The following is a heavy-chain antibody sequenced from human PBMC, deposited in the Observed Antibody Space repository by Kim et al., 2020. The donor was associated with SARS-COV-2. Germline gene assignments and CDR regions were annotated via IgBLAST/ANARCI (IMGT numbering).Heavy chain of an antibody. J-gene: IGHJ3*02. CDR2: IYYSGST. Sequence: SENLSLTCTVSGGSISSSSYYWGWIRQPPGKGLEWIGSIYYSGSTYYNPSLKSRVTISVDTSKNQFSLKLSSVTAADTAVYYCARHRTYNWNDEVTAFDIWGQGTMVTVSS. D-gene: IGHD1-20*01. CDR3: ARHRTYNWNDEVTAFDI. CDR1: GGSISSSSYY. V-gene: IGHV4-39*01.